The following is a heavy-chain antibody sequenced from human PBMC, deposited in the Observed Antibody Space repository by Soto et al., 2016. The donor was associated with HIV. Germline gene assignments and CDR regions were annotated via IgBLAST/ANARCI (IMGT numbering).Heavy chain of an antibody. CDR1: GGSFSGYY. V-gene: IGHV4-34*01. D-gene: IGHD5-18*01. CDR2: ITHSGST. CDR3: ARGEGVTLDV. Sequence: QVQLQQWGAGLLKPSETLSLTCAVYGGSFSGYYWSWIRQPQDKGLEWIGEITHSGSTNYNPSLKSRVTISIDTSKNQFSLKVTSLTAADTAVYYCARGEGVTLDVVGPRGPRSPVSS. J-gene: IGHJ6*02.